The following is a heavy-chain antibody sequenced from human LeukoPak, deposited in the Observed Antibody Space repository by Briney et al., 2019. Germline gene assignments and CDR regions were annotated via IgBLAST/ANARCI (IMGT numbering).Heavy chain of an antibody. J-gene: IGHJ5*02. V-gene: IGHV1-69*05. CDR1: GGTFSSYA. D-gene: IGHD5-18*01. CDR2: IIPIFGTA. Sequence: ASVKVSCKASGGTFSSYAISWVRQAPGQGLEWMGGIIPIFGTANYAQKFQGRVTITTDESTSTAYMELSSLRSEDTAGYYCARGGDTAMTDNWFDPWGQGTLVTVSS. CDR3: ARGGDTAMTDNWFDP.